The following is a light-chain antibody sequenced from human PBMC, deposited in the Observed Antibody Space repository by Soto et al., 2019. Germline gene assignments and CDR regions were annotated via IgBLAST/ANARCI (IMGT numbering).Light chain of an antibody. J-gene: IGKJ5*01. Sequence: DIQMTQSPSSLSASVGDRVTITCQASQDISNYFNWYQQKPGKAPKLLIYEASNLETGVPSRFSGSGSGTDFTFTISSLQPEDIATYYCQQYDNLLGFGQGTRLEIK. CDR1: QDISNY. V-gene: IGKV1-33*01. CDR3: QQYDNLLG. CDR2: EAS.